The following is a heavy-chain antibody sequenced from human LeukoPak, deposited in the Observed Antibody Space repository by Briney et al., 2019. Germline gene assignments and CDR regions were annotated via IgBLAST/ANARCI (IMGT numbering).Heavy chain of an antibody. V-gene: IGHV3-30-3*01. CDR2: ISYDGSNK. CDR1: GFTFSSYA. J-gene: IGHJ5*02. D-gene: IGHD2-2*01. CDR3: ASTIGYCSSTSCYGPSWFDP. Sequence: AGGSLRLSCAASGFTFSSYAMHWVRQAPGKGLEWVAVISYDGSNKYYADSVKGRFTISRDNSKNTLYLQMNSLRAEDTAVYYCASTIGYCSSTSCYGPSWFDPWGQGTLVTVPS.